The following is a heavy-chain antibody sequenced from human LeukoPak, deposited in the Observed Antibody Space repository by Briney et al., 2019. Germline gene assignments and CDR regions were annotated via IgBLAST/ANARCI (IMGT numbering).Heavy chain of an antibody. CDR3: AREDDDGGYFT. CDR2: INSDGSGT. V-gene: IGHV3-74*01. J-gene: IGHJ5*02. Sequence: GGSLRLSCATSGFTFTSYWMHWVRQAPGKGLVWVSRINSDGSGTDYADSVKDRFTISRDNAKNTLFLQMNSLRAEDTAVYYCAREDDDGGYFTWGQGTLVTVSS. D-gene: IGHD4-17*01. CDR1: GFTFTSYW.